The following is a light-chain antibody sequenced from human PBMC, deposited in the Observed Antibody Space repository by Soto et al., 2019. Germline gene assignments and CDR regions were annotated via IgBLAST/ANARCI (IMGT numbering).Light chain of an antibody. CDR2: KAS. CDR1: QSISSW. Sequence: DIQMTQSPSTLSASVGDRVTITCRASQSISSWLAWYQQKPGKAPKLLIYKASSLESGVPSRFSGSGSGTEFILTISSLQPDDFATYYCRHYNSYPWTFGQGTKVDIK. CDR3: RHYNSYPWT. V-gene: IGKV1-5*03. J-gene: IGKJ1*01.